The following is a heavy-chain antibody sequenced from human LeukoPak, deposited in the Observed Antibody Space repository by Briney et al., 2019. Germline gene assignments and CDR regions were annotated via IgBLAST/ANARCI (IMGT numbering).Heavy chain of an antibody. D-gene: IGHD3-16*02. CDR2: ISAYNGNT. V-gene: IGHV1-18*01. CDR3: ARGYRALHWFDP. J-gene: IGHJ5*02. CDR1: GYTFTSYG. Sequence: ASVKVSCKASGYTFTSYGISWVRQAPGQGLEWMGWISAYNGNTNYAQKLQGSVTMATDTSTSTAYMELRSLRSDDTAVYYCARGYRALHWFDPWGQGTLVTVSS.